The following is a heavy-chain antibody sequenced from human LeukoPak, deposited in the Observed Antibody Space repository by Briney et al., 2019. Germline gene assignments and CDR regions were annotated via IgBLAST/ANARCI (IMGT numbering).Heavy chain of an antibody. D-gene: IGHD6-6*01. Sequence: GGSLRLSCAASGSTFSSYSMNWVRQAPGKGLEWVSYISSSSSTIYYADSVKGRFTISRDNAKNSLYLQMNSLRAEDTAVYYCARAGSSTSGYYYYGMDVWGQGTTVTVSS. CDR3: ARAGSSTSGYYYYGMDV. V-gene: IGHV3-48*01. CDR1: GSTFSSYS. CDR2: ISSSSSTI. J-gene: IGHJ6*02.